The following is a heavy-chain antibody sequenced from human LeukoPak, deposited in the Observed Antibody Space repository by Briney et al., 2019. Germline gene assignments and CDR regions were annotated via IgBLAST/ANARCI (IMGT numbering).Heavy chain of an antibody. Sequence: SETLSLTCTVSGGSISSYYWSWIRQPPGKGLEWIGYIYYSGSTNYNPSLKSRVTISVDTSKNQFSLKPSSVTAADTAVYYCARHAPRGEAARLGYFDYWGQGTLVTVSS. CDR1: GGSISSYY. V-gene: IGHV4-59*08. CDR2: IYYSGST. D-gene: IGHD6-6*01. J-gene: IGHJ4*02. CDR3: ARHAPRGEAARLGYFDY.